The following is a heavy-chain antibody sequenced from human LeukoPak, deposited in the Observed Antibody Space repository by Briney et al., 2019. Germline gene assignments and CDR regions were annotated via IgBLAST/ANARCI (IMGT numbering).Heavy chain of an antibody. CDR1: GGSISSYY. CDR3: ARGWTGTTFFDY. CDR2: IYYSGST. V-gene: IGHV4-59*01. J-gene: IGHJ4*02. D-gene: IGHD1-7*01. Sequence: SETLSLTCTVPGGSISSYYWSWIRQPPGKGLEWIGYIYYSGSTNYNPSLKSRVTISVDTSKNQFSLKLSSVTAADTAVYYCARGWTGTTFFDYWGQGTLVTVSS.